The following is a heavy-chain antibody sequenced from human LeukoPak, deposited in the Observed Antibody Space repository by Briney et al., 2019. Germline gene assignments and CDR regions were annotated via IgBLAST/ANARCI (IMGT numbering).Heavy chain of an antibody. D-gene: IGHD4-17*01. CDR3: ARGRGDYGLNYFDY. CDR2: IYYSGST. CDR1: GDSISSSSYY. J-gene: IGHJ4*02. Sequence: SETLSLTCTVSGDSISSSSYYWGWIRQPPGKGLEWIGSIYYSGSTYYNPSLKSRVTMSVDTSKNQFSLKLSSMTAADTAVYYCARGRGDYGLNYFDYWGQGTLVTVSS. V-gene: IGHV4-39*01.